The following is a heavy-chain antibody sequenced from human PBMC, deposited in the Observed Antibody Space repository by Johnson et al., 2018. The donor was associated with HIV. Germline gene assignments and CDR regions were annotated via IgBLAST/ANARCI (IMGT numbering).Heavy chain of an antibody. D-gene: IGHD2-21*01. J-gene: IGHJ3*02. CDR2: ITYDGSNK. CDR1: GFTFSSYA. CDR3: ARHPGGGDCYEAWDAFDI. V-gene: IGHV3-30*04. Sequence: QVQLVESGGGLVQPGGSLRLSCAASGFTFSSYAMHWVRQAPGKGLEWVAVITYDGSNKYEADSVKGRFTISRDNAKNSLNLQMNSLRAEDTAVNYCARHPGGGDCYEAWDAFDIWGQGTMVTGSS.